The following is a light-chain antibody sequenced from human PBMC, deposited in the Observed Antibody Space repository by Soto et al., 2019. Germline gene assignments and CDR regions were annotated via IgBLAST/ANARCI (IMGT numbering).Light chain of an antibody. CDR1: NIGRKS. CDR3: SLYTSENTYV. Sequence: SYELTQPPSVSVAPGQTARITCGGSNIGRKSVHWYQQKPGQAPVVVVYDDRDRPSGIPERFSGSKSGNTASLTISGLQAADEADYYCSLYTSENTYVFGTGTKVTVL. J-gene: IGLJ1*01. V-gene: IGLV3-21*02. CDR2: DDR.